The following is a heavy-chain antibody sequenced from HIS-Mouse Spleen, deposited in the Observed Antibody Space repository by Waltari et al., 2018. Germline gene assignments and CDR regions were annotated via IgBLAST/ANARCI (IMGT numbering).Heavy chain of an antibody. V-gene: IGHV3-53*02. Sequence: EVQLVETGGGLIQPGGSLRLSCAASGFTVSSNYMSWVRPAPGKGLEWVSVIYSGGSTYYADSVKGRFTISRDNSKNTLYLQMNSLRAEDTAVYYCARHYYYGSGSYYFDYWGQGTLVTVSS. J-gene: IGHJ4*02. CDR3: ARHYYYGSGSYYFDY. D-gene: IGHD3-10*01. CDR2: IYSGGST. CDR1: GFTVSSNY.